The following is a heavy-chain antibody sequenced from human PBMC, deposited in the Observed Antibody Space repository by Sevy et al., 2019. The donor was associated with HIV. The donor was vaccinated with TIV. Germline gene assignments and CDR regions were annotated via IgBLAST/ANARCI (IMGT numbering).Heavy chain of an antibody. CDR1: GFTFSSYA. Sequence: QLGGSLRLSCAASGFTFSSYAMSWVRQAPGKGLEWVSAISGSGGSTYYADSVKGRFTISRDNSKNTLYLQMNSLRAEDTAVYYCATPLYDFWSGYLTAPGYWGQGTLVTVSS. V-gene: IGHV3-23*01. J-gene: IGHJ4*02. CDR3: ATPLYDFWSGYLTAPGY. CDR2: ISGSGGST. D-gene: IGHD3-3*01.